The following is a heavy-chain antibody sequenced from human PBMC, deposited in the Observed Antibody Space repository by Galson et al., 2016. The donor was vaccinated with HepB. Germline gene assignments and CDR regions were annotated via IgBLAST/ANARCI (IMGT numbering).Heavy chain of an antibody. V-gene: IGHV3-33*06. J-gene: IGHJ4*02. CDR1: GFTFSSYA. CDR2: IWYDGSHE. CDR3: AKNSYSSAWYPDY. D-gene: IGHD6-19*01. Sequence: SLRLSCAASGFTFSSYAMHWVRQAPGKGLEWVAVIWYDGSHEYYADSVKGRFTISRDNSKNTEYLQTNSLSAEDTAVYYCAKNSYSSAWYPDYWGQGTLVTVSS.